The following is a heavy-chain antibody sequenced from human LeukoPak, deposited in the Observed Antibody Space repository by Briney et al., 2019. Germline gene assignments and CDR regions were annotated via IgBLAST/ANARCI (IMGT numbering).Heavy chain of an antibody. CDR1: GGSISSYY. J-gene: IGHJ6*03. V-gene: IGHV4-4*07. CDR3: ARAPTSVFYYYYYMDV. Sequence: PSETLSLTCTVSGGSISSYYWSWIRQPAGKGLEWIGRIYTSGSTNYNPSLKSRVTMSVDTSKNQFSLKLSSVTAADTAVYYCARAPTSVFYYYYYMDVWGKGTTVTVSS. CDR2: IYTSGST.